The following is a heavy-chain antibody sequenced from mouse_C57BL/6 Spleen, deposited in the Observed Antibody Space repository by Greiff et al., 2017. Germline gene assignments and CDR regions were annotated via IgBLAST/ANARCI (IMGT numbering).Heavy chain of an antibody. Sequence: EVKLMESGGGLVKPGGSLKLSCAASGFTFSDSGMHWVRQAPEKGLEWVAYISSGGSTIYYADTVKGRFTISRDNAKNTLCLQMTRLRSEDTAMYYCARSLYGSSYRFDYWGQGTTLTVAS. D-gene: IGHD1-1*01. J-gene: IGHJ2*01. CDR3: ARSLYGSSYRFDY. CDR2: ISSGGSTI. CDR1: GFTFSDSG. V-gene: IGHV5-17*01.